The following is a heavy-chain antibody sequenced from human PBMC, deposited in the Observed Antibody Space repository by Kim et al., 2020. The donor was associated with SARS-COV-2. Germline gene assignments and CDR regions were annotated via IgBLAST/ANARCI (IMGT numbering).Heavy chain of an antibody. CDR2: ISGGSVTI. CDR3: AKLTGSAPVDY. J-gene: IGHJ4*02. D-gene: IGHD1-20*01. Sequence: GGSLRLSCAASGFTFSSYTMSWVRQAPGKGMEWVAGISGGSVTISYADSVKGRFTISRDNSKNTVYLQMNSLRADDTAVYYRAKLTGSAPVDYWGQGTL. CDR1: GFTFSSYT. V-gene: IGHV3-23*01.